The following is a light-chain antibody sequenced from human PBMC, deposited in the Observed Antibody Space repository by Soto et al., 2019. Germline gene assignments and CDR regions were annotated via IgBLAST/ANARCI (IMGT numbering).Light chain of an antibody. CDR2: EVS. CDR3: AIWDDSVDGWV. J-gene: IGLJ3*02. V-gene: IGLV2-14*01. Sequence: QSALTQPASVSGSPGQSITISCTGTSRDIGGYNYVSWHQQHPGKAPKVIITEVSNRPSGVSDRFSGSKSGNTASLTISGLQAEDEADYYCAIWDDSVDGWVFGGGTKLTVL. CDR1: SRDIGGYNY.